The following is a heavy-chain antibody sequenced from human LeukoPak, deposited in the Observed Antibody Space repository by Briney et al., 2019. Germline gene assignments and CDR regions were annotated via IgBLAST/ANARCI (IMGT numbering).Heavy chain of an antibody. J-gene: IGHJ6*02. CDR1: GFTFSTYA. D-gene: IGHD3-22*01. CDR3: ARDTHYYDPSAYYSRGEYYHHGMDA. Sequence: GGSLRLSCAASGFTFSTYAMHWVRQAPGKGLEWVAVVSYDGSNKYYADSVQGRFTISRDNSRNTLHLQMNSLRADDTAVYYCARDTHYYDPSAYYSRGEYYHHGMDAWGQGTPVTASS. CDR2: VSYDGSNK. V-gene: IGHV3-30-3*01.